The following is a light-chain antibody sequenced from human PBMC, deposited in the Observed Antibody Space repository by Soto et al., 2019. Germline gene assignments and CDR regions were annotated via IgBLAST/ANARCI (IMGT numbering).Light chain of an antibody. J-gene: IGKJ4*01. CDR2: QVS. CDR1: QSLVWGDGNTY. V-gene: IGKV2-30*01. Sequence: DVVMTQSPLSLPVTLGQPAPISCSSSQSLVWGDGNTYLHWFQQRPGQSPRRLIYQVSNRDSGVPDRFSATGSGTDFTLKISRLEAEDVGIYYCMQCAHLPPTFGGGTQVEIK. CDR3: MQCAHLPPT.